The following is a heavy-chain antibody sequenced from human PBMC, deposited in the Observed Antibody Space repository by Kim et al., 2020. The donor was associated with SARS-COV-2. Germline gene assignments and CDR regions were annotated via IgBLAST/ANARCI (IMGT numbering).Heavy chain of an antibody. Sequence: SVKVSCKASGGTFSSYAISWVRQAPGQGLEWMGGIIPIFGTANYAQKFQGRVTITADESTSTAYMELSSLRSEDTAVYYCARDPEAVRGVIQTLYYYGMDVWGQGTTVTVSS. CDR1: GGTFSSYA. CDR2: IIPIFGTA. V-gene: IGHV1-69*13. D-gene: IGHD3-10*01. CDR3: ARDPEAVRGVIQTLYYYGMDV. J-gene: IGHJ6*02.